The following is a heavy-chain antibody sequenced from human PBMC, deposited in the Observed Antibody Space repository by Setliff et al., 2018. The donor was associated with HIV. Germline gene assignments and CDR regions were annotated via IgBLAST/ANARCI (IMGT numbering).Heavy chain of an antibody. D-gene: IGHD6-19*01. J-gene: IGHJ4*02. CDR1: GYKFTTYW. CDR3: ARAYSSDWYVFDT. V-gene: IGHV5-51*01. CDR2: IYPGDSLT. Sequence: GESLKISCKGFGYKFTTYWIGWVRQMPGKGLECMGIIYPGDSLTKYSPSFRGQVTISVDMSVSTAYLEWSSLEASDTAMYYCARAYSSDWYVFDTWGPGTLVTVSS.